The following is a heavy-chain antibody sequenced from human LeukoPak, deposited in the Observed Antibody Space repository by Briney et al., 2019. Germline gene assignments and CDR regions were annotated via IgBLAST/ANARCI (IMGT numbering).Heavy chain of an antibody. D-gene: IGHD3-22*01. J-gene: IGHJ4*02. CDR1: ELTFSNYW. Sequence: GGSLRLSCAAFELTFSNYWMSWVRQAPGKGLEWVANIKQDGSEKYYVDSVKGRFTISRDNAKNSLYLQMNSLRAEDTAVYYCARDYPYYSDSSILDRFDYWGQGTLVTVSS. CDR3: ARDYPYYSDSSILDRFDY. V-gene: IGHV3-7*03. CDR2: IKQDGSEK.